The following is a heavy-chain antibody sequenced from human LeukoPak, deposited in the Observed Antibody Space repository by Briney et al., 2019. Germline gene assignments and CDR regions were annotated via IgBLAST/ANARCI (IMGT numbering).Heavy chain of an antibody. V-gene: IGHV3-48*01. CDR3: ARVVQDVTGADY. CDR2: IHSSSGTI. J-gene: IGHJ4*02. D-gene: IGHD3-9*01. Sequence: GGSLRLSRAASGFTFSTYHMNWVRQAPGKGLEWVSYIHSSSGTIHYADSVKGRFTISRDNARNSLYLQMSSLRAEDTAVYYCARVVQDVTGADYWGQGTLVIVSS. CDR1: GFTFSTYH.